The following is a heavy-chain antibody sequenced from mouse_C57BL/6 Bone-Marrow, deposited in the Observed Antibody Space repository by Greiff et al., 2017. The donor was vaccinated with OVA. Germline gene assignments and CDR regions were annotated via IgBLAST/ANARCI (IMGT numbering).Heavy chain of an antibody. J-gene: IGHJ1*03. V-gene: IGHV1-54*01. CDR3: ARGDYYGSSYGYFDV. Sequence: VQVVESGAELVRPGTSVKVSCKASGYAFTNYLIEWVKQRPGQGLEWIGVINPGSGGTNYNEKFKGKATLTADKSSSTAYMQLSSLTSEDSAVYFCARGDYYGSSYGYFDVWGTGTTVTVSS. CDR2: INPGSGGT. CDR1: GYAFTNYL. D-gene: IGHD1-1*01.